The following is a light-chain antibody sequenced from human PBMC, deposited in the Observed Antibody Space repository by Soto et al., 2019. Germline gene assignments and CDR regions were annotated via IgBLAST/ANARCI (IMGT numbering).Light chain of an antibody. CDR1: QSVSSSY. Sequence: EIVLTQSPGTLSLSPGERATLSCRASQSVSSSYLAWYQQKPGQAPWLLIYGATNRATGIPDRFSGSGSGTDFTLTISRLEPEEFAVYYCQQYGSSPIIFGQGTRVEIK. CDR2: GAT. V-gene: IGKV3-20*01. J-gene: IGKJ5*01. CDR3: QQYGSSPII.